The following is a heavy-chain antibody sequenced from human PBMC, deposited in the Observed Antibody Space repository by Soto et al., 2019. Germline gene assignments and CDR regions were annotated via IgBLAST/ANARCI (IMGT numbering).Heavy chain of an antibody. CDR2: ISYDGSNK. V-gene: IGHV3-30-3*01. CDR3: ARGAYDSSGHVDY. D-gene: IGHD3-22*01. Sequence: QVQLVESGGGVVQPGRSLRLSCAASGFTFSSYAMHWVRQAPGKGLEWVAVISYDGSNKYYADSVKGRFTISRDNSKNTLYLQMNSLRAEDTAVYYCARGAYDSSGHVDYWGQGTLVTVSS. J-gene: IGHJ4*02. CDR1: GFTFSSYA.